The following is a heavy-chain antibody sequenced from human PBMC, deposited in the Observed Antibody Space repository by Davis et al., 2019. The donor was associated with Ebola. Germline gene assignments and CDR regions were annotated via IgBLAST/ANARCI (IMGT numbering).Heavy chain of an antibody. V-gene: IGHV7-4-1*02. CDR1: GYPFTDFA. CDR3: ARGMGALALN. CDR2: ITTNTASP. D-gene: IGHD3-16*01. J-gene: IGHJ4*02. Sequence: ASVKVSCKASGYPFTDFAINWLRQAPGQRFEWLGWITTNTASPTYARGFSERFVFSLDTSVDTAFLQINNLRAEDTAIYYCARGMGALALNWGQGTLVTVSS.